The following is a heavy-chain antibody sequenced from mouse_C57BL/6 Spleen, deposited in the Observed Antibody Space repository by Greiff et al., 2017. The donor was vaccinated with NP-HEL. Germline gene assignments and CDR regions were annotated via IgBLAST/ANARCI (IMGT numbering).Heavy chain of an antibody. V-gene: IGHV1-15*01. D-gene: IGHD1-1*01. Sequence: QVQLQQSGAELVRPGASVTLSCKASGYTFTDYEMHWVKQTPVHGLEWIGAIDPETGGTAYNQKFKGKAILTADKSSSTAYMELRSLTSEDSAVYYCTREEYYGSGEAWFAYWGQGTLVTVSA. CDR1: GYTFTDYE. CDR3: TREEYYGSGEAWFAY. CDR2: IDPETGGT. J-gene: IGHJ3*01.